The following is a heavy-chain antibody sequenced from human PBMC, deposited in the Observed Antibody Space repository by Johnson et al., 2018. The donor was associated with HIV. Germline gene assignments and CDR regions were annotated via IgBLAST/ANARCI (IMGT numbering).Heavy chain of an antibody. CDR2: IYSDGST. D-gene: IGHD2-8*01. J-gene: IGHJ3*02. Sequence: VQLVESGGGLVKPGGSLRLSCAASGFTVSSNYMSWVRQAPGKGLAWVSVIYSDGSTYFADSVKGRFPISRDNSKNTLFLQMNSLRVEDTAVYYCARLKNGAFDIWGQGTMVTVSS. CDR1: GFTVSSNY. V-gene: IGHV3-66*01. CDR3: ARLKNGAFDI.